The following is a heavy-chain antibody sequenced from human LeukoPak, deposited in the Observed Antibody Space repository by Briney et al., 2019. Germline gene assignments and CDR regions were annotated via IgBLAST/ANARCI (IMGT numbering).Heavy chain of an antibody. D-gene: IGHD3-22*01. J-gene: IGHJ4*02. CDR1: GGTFSSYA. V-gene: IGHV1-69*04. CDR3: ARASGYYDSSGYLDY. Sequence: GAPVKVSCKASGGTFSSYAISWVRQAPGQGLEWMGRIIPILGIANYAQKFQGRVTITADKSTSTAYMELSSLRSEDTAVYYCARASGYYDSSGYLDYWGQGTLVTVSS. CDR2: IIPILGIA.